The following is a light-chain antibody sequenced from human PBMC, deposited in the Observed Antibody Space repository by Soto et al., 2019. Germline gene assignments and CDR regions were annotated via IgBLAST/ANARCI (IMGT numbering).Light chain of an antibody. J-gene: IGLJ3*02. CDR3: CSHGGSPPGV. CDR1: NSDVENYNV. V-gene: IGLV2-23*01. Sequence: QSVLTQPASVSGSPGQSLTISCTGTNSDVENYNVVSWYQQHPGKAPKLMIYEGSKRASGVSNRFSGSKSGNTASLTISGLQAEDEADYYCCSHGGSPPGVFGGGTKVTVL. CDR2: EGS.